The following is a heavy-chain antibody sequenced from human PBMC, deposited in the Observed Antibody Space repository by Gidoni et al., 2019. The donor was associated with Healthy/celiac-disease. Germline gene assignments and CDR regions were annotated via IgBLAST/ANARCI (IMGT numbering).Heavy chain of an antibody. D-gene: IGHD3-10*01. CDR3: AKGGPGDPFDY. V-gene: IGHV3-23*01. Sequence: EVQLLESGGGLVQPGGSLRLYCATSGITFSSYAMSWVRQAPGKGLEWVSAIIGSGGSTYYADSVKGRFTISRDNSKNTLYLQMNSLRAEDTAVYYCAKGGPGDPFDYWGQGTLVTVSS. CDR1: GITFSSYA. CDR2: IIGSGGST. J-gene: IGHJ4*02.